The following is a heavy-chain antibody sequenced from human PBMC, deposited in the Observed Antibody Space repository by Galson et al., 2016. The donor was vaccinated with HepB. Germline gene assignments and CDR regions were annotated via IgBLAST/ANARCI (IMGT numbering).Heavy chain of an antibody. V-gene: IGHV3-15*01. CDR3: STGGRRSVLFDY. CDR1: GFTFSNAW. J-gene: IGHJ4*02. Sequence: SLRLSCAASGFTFSNAWMNWVRQAPGKGLEWVGRIKSKTDGGTTDYAAPVKGRFTISRDDSKNTLYLQMNSPKPEDTGVYYCSTGGRRSVLFDYWGQGTLVTVSS. CDR2: IKSKTDGGTT. D-gene: IGHD2/OR15-2a*01.